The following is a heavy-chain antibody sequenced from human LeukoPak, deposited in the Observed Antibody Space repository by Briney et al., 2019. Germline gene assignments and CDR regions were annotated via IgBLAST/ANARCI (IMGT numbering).Heavy chain of an antibody. CDR1: GFTFSNYN. CDR2: ISSSRTYI. Sequence: GGSLRLSCAATGFTFSNYNMNWVRQAPGKGLEWVSFISSSRTYIYHTASVKGRFTISRDNAKNSLYLQMNSLSPEDTAVYYCARGPTYPYYYYMDVWGKGTTVTVSS. V-gene: IGHV3-21*01. D-gene: IGHD3-16*01. CDR3: ARGPTYPYYYYMDV. J-gene: IGHJ6*03.